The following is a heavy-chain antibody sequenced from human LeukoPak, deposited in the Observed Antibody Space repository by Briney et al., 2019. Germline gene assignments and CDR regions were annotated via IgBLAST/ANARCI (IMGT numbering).Heavy chain of an antibody. CDR2: IYSGGST. D-gene: IGHD6-19*01. CDR1: GFTVSSNY. V-gene: IGHV3-53*01. J-gene: IGHJ4*02. Sequence: GGSLRLSCAASGFTVSSNYMSWVRQAPGKGLEWVSVIYSGGSTYYADSVKGRFTISRDNSKNTLNLQMNSLRAEDTAVYYCAREGGYSSGWYGNYWGQGTLVTVSS. CDR3: AREGGYSSGWYGNY.